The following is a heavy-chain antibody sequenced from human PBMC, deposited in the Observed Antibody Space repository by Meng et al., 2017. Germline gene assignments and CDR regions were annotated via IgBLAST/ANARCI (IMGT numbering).Heavy chain of an antibody. CDR1: GGSISSSNG. CDR3: ARVVAATTLFLDY. D-gene: IGHD2-15*01. CDR2: IYHSGST. Sequence: ESGPGLVSPSGPPVLTCAVPGGSISSSNGWSWVRQPPGKGLEWIGEIYHSGSTNYNPSLKSRVTISVDKSKNQFSLKLSSVTAADTAVYYCARVVAATTLFLDYWGQGTLVTASS. J-gene: IGHJ4*02. V-gene: IGHV4-4*02.